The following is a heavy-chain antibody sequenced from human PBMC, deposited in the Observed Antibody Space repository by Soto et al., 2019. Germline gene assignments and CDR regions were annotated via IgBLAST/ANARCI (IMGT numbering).Heavy chain of an antibody. D-gene: IGHD3-10*01. CDR3: ARVRGPTYVVRGVLSDNWFDP. Sequence: QVQLVQSGAEVKKPGASVKVSCKASGYTFTSYDINWVRQATGQGLEWMGWMDPNSGNTGYAQKFQGRVTMTRNTSISTAYMELSSLRSEDTAVYYCARVRGPTYVVRGVLSDNWFDPWGQGTLVTVSS. CDR1: GYTFTSYD. J-gene: IGHJ5*02. CDR2: MDPNSGNT. V-gene: IGHV1-8*01.